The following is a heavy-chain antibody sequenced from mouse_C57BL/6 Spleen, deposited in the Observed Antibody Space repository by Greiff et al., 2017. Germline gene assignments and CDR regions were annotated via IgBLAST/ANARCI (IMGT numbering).Heavy chain of an antibody. CDR3: ARSGDEGYAMDY. Sequence: EVQRQESGGGLVKPGGSLKLSCAASGFTFSSYAMSWVRQTPEKRLEWVATLSDGGSYTYYPDYVKGRFPISSANAKNKLYRQMSHLKSEDTAMYDCARSGDEGYAMDYWGQGTSVTVSS. CDR1: GFTFSSYA. V-gene: IGHV5-4*01. CDR2: LSDGGSYT. J-gene: IGHJ4*01. D-gene: IGHD1-3*01.